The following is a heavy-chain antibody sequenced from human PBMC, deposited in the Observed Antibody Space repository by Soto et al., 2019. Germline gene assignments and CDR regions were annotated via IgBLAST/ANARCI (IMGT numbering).Heavy chain of an antibody. CDR1: GFTFSTDS. D-gene: IGHD6-19*01. J-gene: IGHJ4*02. V-gene: IGHV3-20*04. Sequence: PGGSLRLSCVASGFTFSTDSMNWVRQAPGKGLEWVSGINWNGGSTGYADSVKGRFTISRDNAKNSLYLQMNSLRAEDTALYYCARGLEEGSGWYGAFDYWGQGSLVTVSS. CDR3: ARGLEEGSGWYGAFDY. CDR2: INWNGGST.